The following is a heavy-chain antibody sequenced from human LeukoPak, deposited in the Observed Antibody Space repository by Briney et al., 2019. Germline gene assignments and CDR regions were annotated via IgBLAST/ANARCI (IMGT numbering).Heavy chain of an antibody. CDR3: ATYGDYLPFDY. J-gene: IGHJ4*02. V-gene: IGHV3-11*01. CDR1: GFTFSDYH. Sequence: KPGGSLRLSCAASGFTFSDYHMSWIRQAPGKGLEWVSCISSSGSTIYYADSVKGRFTISRDNAKNSLYLQMNSLRAEDTAVYYCATYGDYLPFDYWGQGTLVTVSS. D-gene: IGHD4-17*01. CDR2: ISSSGSTI.